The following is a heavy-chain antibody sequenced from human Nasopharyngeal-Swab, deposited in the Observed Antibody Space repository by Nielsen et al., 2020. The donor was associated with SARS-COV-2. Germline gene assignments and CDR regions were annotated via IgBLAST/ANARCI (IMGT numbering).Heavy chain of an antibody. CDR2: IIPIFGTA. CDR1: VGTFSSYA. V-gene: IGHV1-69*13. J-gene: IGHJ5*02. CDR3: ARDPRSFNSGNNTSRWWFDP. D-gene: IGHD1-26*01. Sequence: SVKVSCKASVGTFSSYAISWVRQAPGQGLEWMGGIIPIFGTANYAQKFQGRVTITADESTSTAYMELSSLRSEDTAVYYCARDPRSFNSGNNTSRWWFDPWGQGTLVTVSS.